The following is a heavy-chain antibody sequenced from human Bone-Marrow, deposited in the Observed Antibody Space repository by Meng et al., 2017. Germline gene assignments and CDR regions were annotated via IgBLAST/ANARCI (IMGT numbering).Heavy chain of an antibody. CDR2: ISSSGSTI. Sequence: GESLKISCAASGFTFSSYEMNWVRQAPGKGLEWVSYISSSGSTIYYADSVKGRFTISRDNAKTSLYLQMNSLRAEGTAVYYCARASYSSSWYFFWGVGPYGMDVWGQGTMVTVSS. CDR3: ARASYSSSWYFFWGVGPYGMDV. V-gene: IGHV3-48*03. J-gene: IGHJ6*02. D-gene: IGHD6-13*01. CDR1: GFTFSSYE.